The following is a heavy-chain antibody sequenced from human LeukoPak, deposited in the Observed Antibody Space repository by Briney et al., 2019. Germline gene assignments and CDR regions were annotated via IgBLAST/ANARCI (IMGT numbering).Heavy chain of an antibody. Sequence: GGSLRLSCAASGFTFSSYSMNWVRQAPGKGLEWVSSISSSSSYIYYADSVKGRFTISRDNAKNSLYLQMNSLRAEDTAVYYYARVVLRVHRMSNGAFDIWGQGTMVTVSS. V-gene: IGHV3-21*01. J-gene: IGHJ3*02. CDR2: ISSSSSYI. D-gene: IGHD1-1*01. CDR1: GFTFSSYS. CDR3: ARVVLRVHRMSNGAFDI.